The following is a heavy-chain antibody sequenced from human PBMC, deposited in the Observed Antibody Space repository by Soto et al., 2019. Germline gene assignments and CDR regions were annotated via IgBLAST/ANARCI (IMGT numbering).Heavy chain of an antibody. D-gene: IGHD3-16*02. CDR3: ARGELSYYYYVWGSYPPHYYYYGMDV. Sequence: SVKVSCKASGGTFSSYAISWVRQAPGQGLEWMGGIIPIFGTANYAQKFQGRVTITADESTSTDYMELSSLRSEDTAVYYCARGELSYYYYVWGSYPPHYYYYGMDVWGQGTTVTVSS. CDR1: GGTFSSYA. J-gene: IGHJ6*02. CDR2: IIPIFGTA. V-gene: IGHV1-69*13.